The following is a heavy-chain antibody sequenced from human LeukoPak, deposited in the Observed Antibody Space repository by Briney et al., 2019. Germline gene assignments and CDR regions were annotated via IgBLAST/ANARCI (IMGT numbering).Heavy chain of an antibody. Sequence: PGGSLRLSCEASGFTFSSYSMNWVRQAPGKGLEWISYISTSTTTIYYANSVKGRFTISRDNAKKSLYLQMNSLRAEDTAVYYCAALDHGHDYWGQGTLVTVSS. V-gene: IGHV3-48*01. CDR1: GFTFSSYS. J-gene: IGHJ4*02. CDR3: AALDHGHDY. CDR2: ISTSTTTI.